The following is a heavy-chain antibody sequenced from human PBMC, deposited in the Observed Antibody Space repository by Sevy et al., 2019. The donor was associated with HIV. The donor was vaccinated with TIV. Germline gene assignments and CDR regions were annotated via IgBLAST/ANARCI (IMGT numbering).Heavy chain of an antibody. V-gene: IGHV4-59*01. Sequence: SETLSLTCTVSGGSISSYYWSWIRQPPGKGLEWIGYIYYSGSTNYNPSLKSRVTISVDTSKNQFSLKLSSVTADTAVYYCARDNRRATKYYGMDVWGQGTTVTVSS. CDR1: GGSISSYY. CDR3: ARDNRRATKYYGMDV. CDR2: IYYSGST. D-gene: IGHD1-26*01. J-gene: IGHJ6*02.